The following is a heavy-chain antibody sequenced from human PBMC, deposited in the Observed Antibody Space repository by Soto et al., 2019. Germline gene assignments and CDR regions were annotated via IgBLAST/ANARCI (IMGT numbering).Heavy chain of an antibody. CDR2: IWYDGSNK. J-gene: IGHJ6*02. D-gene: IGHD2-15*01. V-gene: IGHV3-33*01. CDR3: AIEYCSGGRCYYYGMDV. Sequence: QVQLVESGGGVVQPGRSLRLSCAASGFTFSTYGMHWVRQAPDKGLEWVAVIWYDGSNKYYADSVKGRFTISRDNSKNTLYLQMNSLRAEDTAVYYCAIEYCSGGRCYYYGMDVWGQGTTVTVSS. CDR1: GFTFSTYG.